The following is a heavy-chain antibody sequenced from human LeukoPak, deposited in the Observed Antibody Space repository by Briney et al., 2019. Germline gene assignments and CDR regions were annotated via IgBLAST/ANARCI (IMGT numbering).Heavy chain of an antibody. J-gene: IGHJ4*02. D-gene: IGHD2-2*01. CDR1: GFTFSDYW. CDR3: ARDLGYCTSTSCLHHFDY. V-gene: IGHV3-7*01. Sequence: PGGSLRLSCAASGFTFSDYWMSWVRQAPGKGLEWVANIRQDGSERYYVDSVKGRFTISRDNAKNSLYLQMNSLRAEDTAVYYCARDLGYCTSTSCLHHFDYWGQGTLVTVSS. CDR2: IRQDGSER.